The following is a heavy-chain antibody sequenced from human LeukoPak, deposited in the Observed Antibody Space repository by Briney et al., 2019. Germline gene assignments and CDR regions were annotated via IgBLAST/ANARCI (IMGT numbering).Heavy chain of an antibody. J-gene: IGHJ4*02. CDR3: ARGDYSDY. CDR1: GFIFSDYT. V-gene: IGHV3-21*01. CDR2: IAGISNYI. Sequence: GGSLRLSCAASGFIFSDYTMDRVRQAPGKGLEWVSSIAGISNYIYYADSVKGRFTISRDNSKNSLYLQMDSLRAEDTAVYYCARGDYSDYWGQGTLVTVS.